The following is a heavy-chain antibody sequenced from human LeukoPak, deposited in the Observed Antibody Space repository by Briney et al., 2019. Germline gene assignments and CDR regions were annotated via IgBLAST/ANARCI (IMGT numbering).Heavy chain of an antibody. J-gene: IGHJ6*02. Sequence: APVKVSCRASGYTFTSYGISWVRQAPGQGLEWMGWISAYNGNTNYAQKLQGRVTMTTDTSTSTAYMELRSLRSDDTAVYYCARQVWQQLVRDYYGMDVWGQGTTVTVSS. CDR1: GYTFTSYG. CDR2: ISAYNGNT. D-gene: IGHD6-13*01. CDR3: ARQVWQQLVRDYYGMDV. V-gene: IGHV1-18*01.